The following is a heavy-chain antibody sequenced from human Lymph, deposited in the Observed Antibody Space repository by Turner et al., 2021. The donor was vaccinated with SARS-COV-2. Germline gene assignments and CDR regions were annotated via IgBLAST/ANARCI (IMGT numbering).Heavy chain of an antibody. D-gene: IGHD2-2*01. Sequence: QVQLVQSGAEVKKPGSSVKVSCKASGGTFSSYAITWVRQAPGQGLEGMGGSIPILAIANYAQKFQGRVTITADKSTSTAYMELSSLRSEDTAVYYCARDSPYCSSTSCYDPWGQGTLVTVSS. J-gene: IGHJ5*02. CDR3: ARDSPYCSSTSCYDP. CDR2: SIPILAIA. V-gene: IGHV1-69*10. CDR1: GGTFSSYA.